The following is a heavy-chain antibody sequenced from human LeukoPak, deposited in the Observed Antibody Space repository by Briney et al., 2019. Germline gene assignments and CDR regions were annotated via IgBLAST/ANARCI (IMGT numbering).Heavy chain of an antibody. J-gene: IGHJ4*02. CDR1: GFTVSNSY. CDR3: ARAAARQLGGYFDY. D-gene: IGHD6-13*01. Sequence: GGSLRLSCAASGFTVSNSYMSWVRQAPGKGLEWVSLIYSGGRTYYTDSVKGRFTISRDNAKNSLYLQMNSLRAEDTAVYYCARAAARQLGGYFDYWGQGTLVTVSS. CDR2: IYSGGRT. V-gene: IGHV3-53*01.